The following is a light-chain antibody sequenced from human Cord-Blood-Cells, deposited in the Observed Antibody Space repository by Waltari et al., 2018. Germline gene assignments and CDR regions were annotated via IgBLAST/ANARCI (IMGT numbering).Light chain of an antibody. CDR3: NSRDSSGNHVV. J-gene: IGLJ2*01. CDR2: GKN. V-gene: IGLV3-19*01. CDR1: SLRRYY. Sequence: SSELPQDPAVSVALGQTVRITCQGDSLRRYYASWYQQKPGQAPVLVIYGKNNRPSGSQDRFSGSSSGNTASLTITGAQAEDEADYYCNSRDSSGNHVVFGGGTKLTVL.